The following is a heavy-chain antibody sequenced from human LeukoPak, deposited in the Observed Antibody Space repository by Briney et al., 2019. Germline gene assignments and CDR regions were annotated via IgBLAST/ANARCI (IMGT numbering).Heavy chain of an antibody. Sequence: GGSLRLSCAASGFTFSSYWMSWVRQAPGKGPEFVANIKEDGSEKSYVDSVKGRFTISRDNAKNSVSLQMNSLRAEDTAVYYCARHYDDYIDLWGQGSLVTVSS. CDR3: ARHYDDYIDL. CDR1: GFTFSSYW. J-gene: IGHJ4*02. CDR2: IKEDGSEK. D-gene: IGHD3-3*01. V-gene: IGHV3-7*01.